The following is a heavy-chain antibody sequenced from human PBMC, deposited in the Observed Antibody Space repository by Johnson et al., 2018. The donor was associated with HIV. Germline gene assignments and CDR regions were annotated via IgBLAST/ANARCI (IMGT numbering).Heavy chain of an antibody. D-gene: IGHD4-23*01. CDR2: IRYDGSNK. CDR3: AKDAKLQDGTGAFDI. Sequence: QMQLVESGGGVVQPGGSLRLSCAASGFTFSSYGMHWVRQAPGKGLEWVAFIRYDGSNKYYADSVKGRFTISRDNSKNTLYLQMNSLRAEDTAVYYCAKDAKLQDGTGAFDIWGQGTMVTVSS. CDR1: GFTFSSYG. J-gene: IGHJ3*02. V-gene: IGHV3-30*02.